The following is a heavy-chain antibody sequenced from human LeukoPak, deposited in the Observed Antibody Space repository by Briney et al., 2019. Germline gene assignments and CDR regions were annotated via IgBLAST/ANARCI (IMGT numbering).Heavy chain of an antibody. V-gene: IGHV4-4*07. CDR3: ARHWSHSVAQFGRSFWFDP. D-gene: IGHD2-15*01. J-gene: IGHJ5*02. CDR1: GGSISGYY. CDR2: MDTSGHT. Sequence: KTSETLSLTCIVSGGSISGYYWSWIRQPAGKGLEWIGHMDTSGHTNYNSSLMSRVTMSVDTSQNQFSLRLTSVTAADTAVYYCARHWSHSVAQFGRSFWFDPWGQGTLVTVSS.